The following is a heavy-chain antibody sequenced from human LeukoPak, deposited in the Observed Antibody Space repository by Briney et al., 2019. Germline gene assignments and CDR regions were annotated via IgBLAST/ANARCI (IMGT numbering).Heavy chain of an antibody. CDR3: TTSEAF. CDR1: GFTFSNYW. CDR2: IKSKAECWTT. V-gene: IGHV3-15*01. J-gene: IGHJ4*02. Sequence: SGGSLRLSCAASGFTFSNYWMSWVRQAPGKGLEWVGRIKSKAECWTTDYAAPVKGRFTISRDDSKNTLYLQMNSVKTEDTAVYYCTTSEAFWGQGTGVPVSS.